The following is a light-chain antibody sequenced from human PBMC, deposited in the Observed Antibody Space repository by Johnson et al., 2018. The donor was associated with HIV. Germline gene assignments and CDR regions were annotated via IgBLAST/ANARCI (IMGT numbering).Light chain of an antibody. CDR3: AICDNSLRV. Sequence: QSVLTQPPSVSAAPGQNVTISCSGSSSNIGNNYISWYQQLPGTAPKLLIYETTKRPSGIPDRFSGSRSGTSATLGITGLQTGDEADYYCAICDNSLRVFGTGTKVTVL. V-gene: IGLV1-51*02. CDR2: ETT. J-gene: IGLJ1*01. CDR1: SSNIGNNY.